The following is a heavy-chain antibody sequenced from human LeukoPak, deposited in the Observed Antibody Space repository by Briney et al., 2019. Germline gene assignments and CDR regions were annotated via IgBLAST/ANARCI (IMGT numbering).Heavy chain of an antibody. Sequence: PSETLSLTCTVSGGSISSSSYYWGWIRQPPGKGLEWIGSIYYSGSTYYNPSLKSRVTISVDTSKNQFSLKLSSVTAADTAVYYCARVRVVVPAAIAGAFDIWGQGTMVTVSS. D-gene: IGHD2-2*02. CDR1: GGSISSSSYY. CDR3: ARVRVVVPAAIAGAFDI. J-gene: IGHJ3*02. V-gene: IGHV4-39*07. CDR2: IYYSGST.